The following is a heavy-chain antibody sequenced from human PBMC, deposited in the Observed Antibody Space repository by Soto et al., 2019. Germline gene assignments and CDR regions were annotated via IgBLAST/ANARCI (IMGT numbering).Heavy chain of an antibody. V-gene: IGHV3-9*01. CDR2: ISWNSGSI. J-gene: IGHJ6*03. CDR1: GFTFDDYA. Sequence: GGSLRLSCAASGFTFDDYAMHWVRQAPGKGLEWVSGISWNSGSIGYADSVKGRFTISRDNAKNSLYLQMNSLRAEDTALYYCAKDTYYYYYMDVWGKGTTVTVSS. CDR3: AKDTYYYYYMDV.